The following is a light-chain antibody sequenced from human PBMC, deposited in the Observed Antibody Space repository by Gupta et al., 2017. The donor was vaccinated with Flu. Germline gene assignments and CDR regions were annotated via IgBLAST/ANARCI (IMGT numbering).Light chain of an antibody. CDR2: EDN. CDR1: SGGIASNY. J-gene: IGLJ2*01. V-gene: IGLV6-57*01. CDR3: QSYDSRNVV. Sequence: NFLLTQPHSVSESPGQPVTISCTRSSGGIASNYVQWYQQRPGSSPNPVISEDNRSPSGVPDRFSGSIDTSSNSASLIISGRKAEDEDDYYCQSYDSRNVVFGGGTKLTVL.